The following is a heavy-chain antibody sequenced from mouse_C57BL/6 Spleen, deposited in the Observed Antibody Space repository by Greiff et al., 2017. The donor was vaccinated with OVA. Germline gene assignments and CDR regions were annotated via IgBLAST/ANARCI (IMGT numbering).Heavy chain of an antibody. CDR3: AEWLSDY. CDR1: GYTFTDYY. V-gene: IGHV1-26*01. J-gene: IGHJ2*01. D-gene: IGHD2-2*01. CDR2: INPNNGGT. Sequence: EVQLQQSGPELVKPGASVKISCKASGYTFTDYYMNWVKQSHGKSLEWIGDINPNNGGTSYNQKFKGKATLTVDKSSSTAYMELRSLTSEDSAVYYCAEWLSDYWGQGTTLTVSS.